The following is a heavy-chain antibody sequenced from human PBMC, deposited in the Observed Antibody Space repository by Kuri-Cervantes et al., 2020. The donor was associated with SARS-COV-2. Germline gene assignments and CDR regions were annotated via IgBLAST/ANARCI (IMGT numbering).Heavy chain of an antibody. D-gene: IGHD2-2*01. Sequence: GSLRLSCTVSGGSISSYYWSWIRQPAGKGLEWIGRIYTSGSTNYNPSLESRVTMSVDTSKNQFSLKLSSVTVADTAVYYCARVVPAADEGLYYYYMDVWGKGTTVTVSS. V-gene: IGHV4-4*07. J-gene: IGHJ6*03. CDR3: ARVVPAADEGLYYYYMDV. CDR2: IYTSGST. CDR1: GGSISSYY.